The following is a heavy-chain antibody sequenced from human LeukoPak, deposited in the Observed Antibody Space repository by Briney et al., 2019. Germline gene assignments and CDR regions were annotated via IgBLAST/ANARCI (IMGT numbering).Heavy chain of an antibody. V-gene: IGHV1-46*01. D-gene: IGHD5-12*01. Sequence: WASVKVSCKASGYTFTSYYMHWVRQAPGQGLEWMGIINPSGGSTSYAQKFQGRVTMTRDTSTSTVYMELSNLRSEDTAVYYCARDRSQQWLRMRRSPDYWGQGTLVTVSS. CDR2: INPSGGST. J-gene: IGHJ4*02. CDR1: GYTFTSYY. CDR3: ARDRSQQWLRMRRSPDY.